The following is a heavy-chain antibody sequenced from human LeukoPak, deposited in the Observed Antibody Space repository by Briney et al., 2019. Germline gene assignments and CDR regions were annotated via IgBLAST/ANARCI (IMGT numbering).Heavy chain of an antibody. CDR1: GGSISSYY. D-gene: IGHD3-22*01. CDR2: IYYSGST. V-gene: IGHV4-59*01. J-gene: IGHJ3*02. Sequence: SETLSLTCTVSGGSISSYYWSWIRQPPGKGLEGIGYIYYSGSTNYNPSLKSRVTISVDTSKNQFSLKLSSVTAADTAVYYCASGENYYDSSGYSAFDIWGQGTMVTVSS. CDR3: ASGENYYDSSGYSAFDI.